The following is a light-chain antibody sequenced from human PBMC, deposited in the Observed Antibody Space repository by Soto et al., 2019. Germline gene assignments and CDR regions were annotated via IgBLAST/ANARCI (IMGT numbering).Light chain of an antibody. CDR2: GAS. CDR3: QQYGSSPRT. CDR1: QSVSSGY. J-gene: IGKJ1*01. Sequence: EIVLTQSPGTLSLSPGERATLSCRASQSVSSGYLAWYQQKPGPAPRLLIYGASNRATGIPDRFSGSGSGTDFTLTISRLEPEDFVVYYCQQYGSSPRTFGQGTKVEVK. V-gene: IGKV3-20*01.